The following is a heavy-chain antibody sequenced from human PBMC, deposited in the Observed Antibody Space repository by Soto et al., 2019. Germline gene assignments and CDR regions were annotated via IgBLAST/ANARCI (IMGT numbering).Heavy chain of an antibody. J-gene: IGHJ5*02. CDR2: MNPNTGNT. CDR1: GHTFTSYD. CDR3: ARGSVTLASAGTRRNWFDP. V-gene: IGHV1-8*01. D-gene: IGHD6-13*01. Sequence: ASVKVSCKTSGHTFTSYDINWVRQATGQGLEWMGWMNPNTGNTGYAQKFQGRVTMTRDTSISTAYMELSSLRSEDTAVYYCARGSVTLASAGTRRNWFDPWGQGSLVTVSS.